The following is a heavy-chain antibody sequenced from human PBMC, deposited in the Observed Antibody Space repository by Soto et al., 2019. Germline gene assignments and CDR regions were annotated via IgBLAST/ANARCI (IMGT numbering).Heavy chain of an antibody. CDR2: ISYDGSNK. CDR1: GFTFSSYG. V-gene: IGHV3-30*18. Sequence: LRLSCAASGFTFSSYGMHWVRQAPGKGLEWVAVISYDGSNKYYADSVKGRFTISRDNSKNTLYLQMNSLRAEDTAVYYCAKLLTDYYDSSGYYGRTGYYYGMDVWGQGTTVTVSS. J-gene: IGHJ6*02. CDR3: AKLLTDYYDSSGYYGRTGYYYGMDV. D-gene: IGHD3-22*01.